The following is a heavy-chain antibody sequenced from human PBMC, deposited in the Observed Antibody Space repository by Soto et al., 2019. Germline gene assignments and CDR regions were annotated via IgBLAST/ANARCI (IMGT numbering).Heavy chain of an antibody. V-gene: IGHV5-51*01. CDR2: IYPGDSDT. D-gene: IGHD6-6*01. CDR3: ARPRDSSSYGMDV. Sequence: GESLKISCEGSGYSFTSYWIGWVRQMPGKGLEWMGIIYPGDSDTRYSPSFQGQVTISADKSISTAYLQWSSLKASDTAMYYCARPRDSSSYGMDVWGQGTTVTVSS. CDR1: GYSFTSYW. J-gene: IGHJ6*02.